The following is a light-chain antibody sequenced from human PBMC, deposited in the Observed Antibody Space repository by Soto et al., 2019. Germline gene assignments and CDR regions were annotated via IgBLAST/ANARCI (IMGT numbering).Light chain of an antibody. CDR3: QQYYSYPHT. CDR2: AAS. CDR1: QGISSY. J-gene: IGKJ2*01. V-gene: IGKV1-8*01. Sequence: AIRMTQSPSSFSASTGDRVTITCRASQGISSYLAWYQQEPGKAPRLLIYAASTLQSGVPSRFSGSGSGTDFTLTISCLQSEDFATYFCQQYYSYPHTFGQGTNLEI.